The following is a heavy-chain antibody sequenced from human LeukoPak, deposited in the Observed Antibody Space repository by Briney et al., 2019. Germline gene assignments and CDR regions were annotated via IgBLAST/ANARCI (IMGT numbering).Heavy chain of an antibody. V-gene: IGHV3-53*01. Sequence: GGSLRLSFSASGFTVSSNYMSWVRQAPGKGLEWVSVIHTGGSTYYVDSVKGRFTISRDNSKTTVYLQMNRLRAEDTAVYYCARDSDYGETFDYWGQGTLVTVSS. D-gene: IGHD4-17*01. J-gene: IGHJ4*02. CDR2: IHTGGST. CDR3: ARDSDYGETFDY. CDR1: GFTVSSNY.